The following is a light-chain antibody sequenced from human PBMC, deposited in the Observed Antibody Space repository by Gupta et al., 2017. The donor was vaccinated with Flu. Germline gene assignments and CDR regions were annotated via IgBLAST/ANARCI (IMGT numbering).Light chain of an antibody. CDR3: QVWDSSSDHLV. CDR2: DDS. Sequence: SYVRTQPPSVSVAPGQTARITCGGNNIGSKNVHWYQQKPGQAPVLVVYDDSDRPSGIPERFSGSNSGNTATLTISRVEAGDEADYYCQVWDSSSDHLVFGGGTKVTVL. J-gene: IGLJ2*01. V-gene: IGLV3-21*02. CDR1: NIGSKN.